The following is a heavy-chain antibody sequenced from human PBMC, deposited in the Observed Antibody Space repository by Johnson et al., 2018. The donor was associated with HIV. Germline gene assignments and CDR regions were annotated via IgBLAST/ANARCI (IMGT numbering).Heavy chain of an antibody. CDR1: GFTFSNYA. CDR2: ISYDGSNK. Sequence: QVQLVESGGGVVQPRRSLRLSCAASGFTFSNYAMHWVRQAPGKGLEWVAVISYDGSNKYYADSVKGRFTISRDNSKNTLYLQMNSLRADDTAVYYCARDPARSPGAFDIWGQGTMVTVSS. J-gene: IGHJ3*02. V-gene: IGHV3-30*14. CDR3: ARDPARSPGAFDI.